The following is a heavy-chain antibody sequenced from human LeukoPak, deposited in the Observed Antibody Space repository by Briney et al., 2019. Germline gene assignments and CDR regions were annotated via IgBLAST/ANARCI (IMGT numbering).Heavy chain of an antibody. D-gene: IGHD6-19*01. CDR3: ARDPPVLAVAGPLWD. CDR2: TYYRCKWYN. CDR1: GYSVSSNSAA. Sequence: SQTLSLTCAISGYSVSSNSAAWNWIRQSPSRGLEWLGRTYYRCKWYNDYAVSVKSRITINADTSKNQFSLQLNSVTPEDTAVYYCARDPPVLAVAGPLWDWGQGTLVTVSS. J-gene: IGHJ4*02. V-gene: IGHV6-1*01.